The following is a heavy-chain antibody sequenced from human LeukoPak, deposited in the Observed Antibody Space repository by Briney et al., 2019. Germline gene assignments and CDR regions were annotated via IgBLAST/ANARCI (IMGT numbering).Heavy chain of an antibody. CDR2: IYSGGST. CDR1: GFTVSSNY. V-gene: IGHV3-53*01. J-gene: IGHJ3*02. Sequence: GGSLRLSCAVSGFTVSSNYMFWVRQAPGKGLEWVSVIYSGGSTYYADSVKGRFTISRDNSKNTLYLQMNSLRAEDTAVYYCARDGAYCGGDCSDAFDIWGQGTMVTVSS. D-gene: IGHD2-21*02. CDR3: ARDGAYCGGDCSDAFDI.